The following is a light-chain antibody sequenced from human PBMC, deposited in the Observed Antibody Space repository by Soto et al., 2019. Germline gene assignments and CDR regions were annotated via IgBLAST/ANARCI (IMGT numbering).Light chain of an antibody. CDR2: AAS. CDR3: QQANSFPIT. Sequence: DIQMTQSPSSVSASLGDRVTITCRASQGIRSWLAWYRQKPGTAPKLLIYAASTLQSGVPSRFSGSGSGTDFSLTISSLQPDDFATYYCQQANSFPITFGQGTRLEIK. V-gene: IGKV1-12*01. CDR1: QGIRSW. J-gene: IGKJ5*01.